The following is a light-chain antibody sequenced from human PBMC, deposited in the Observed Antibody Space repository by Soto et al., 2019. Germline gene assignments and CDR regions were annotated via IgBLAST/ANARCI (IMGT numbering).Light chain of an antibody. Sequence: QSALTQPRSVSGSPGQSVTISCNRTYNDVGGYNYVSWYQQHPGKAPKVMIYDVTKRPSGVPDRFSGSKSGNTASLTISGLQAEDEADYYCCSYEVTYMSFVFGTGTKVTVL. CDR1: YNDVGGYNY. CDR2: DVT. CDR3: CSYEVTYMSFV. J-gene: IGLJ1*01. V-gene: IGLV2-11*01.